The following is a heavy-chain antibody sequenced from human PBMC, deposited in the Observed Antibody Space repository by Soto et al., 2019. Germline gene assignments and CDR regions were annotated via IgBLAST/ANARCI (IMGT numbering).Heavy chain of an antibody. CDR1: GGSFSGYY. J-gene: IGHJ3*02. CDR2: INHSGST. CDR3: ARASRLLLWFGDDAFDI. D-gene: IGHD3-10*01. V-gene: IGHV4-34*01. Sequence: SETLSLTCAVYGGSFSGYYWSWIRQPPGKGLEWIGEINHSGSTNYNPSLKSRVTISVDTSKNQFSLKLSSVTAADTAVYYCARASRLLLWFGDDAFDIWGQGTMVT.